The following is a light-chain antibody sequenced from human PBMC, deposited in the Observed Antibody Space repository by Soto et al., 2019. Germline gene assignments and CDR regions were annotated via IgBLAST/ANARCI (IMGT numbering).Light chain of an antibody. CDR1: QSVRSD. CDR3: QHYYKWPWT. CDR2: GAS. J-gene: IGKJ1*01. V-gene: IGKV3-15*01. Sequence: EIVMTQSPAPLSVSPGVTASVCCTVSQRASQSVRSDLAWYQQKPGQAPRLLIYGASTRATGIPVRFSGSGSGTEFTLTISSLQSEDFVVYYCQHYYKWPWTFGQGTKVDIK.